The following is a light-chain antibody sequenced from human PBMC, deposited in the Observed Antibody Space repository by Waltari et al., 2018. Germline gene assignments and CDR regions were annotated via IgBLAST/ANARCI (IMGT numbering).Light chain of an antibody. J-gene: IGLJ3*02. CDR1: SNDVGGYNY. V-gene: IGLV2-14*01. CDR3: SSYTSSSTLV. CDR2: EVS. Sequence: LTQPASVSGSPGQSITISCTGTSNDVGGYNYVSWYQQNPGKAPKLMIYEVSNRPSGVSNRFSGSKSGNTASLTISGLQAEDEADYYCSSYTSSSTLVFGGGTKLTVL.